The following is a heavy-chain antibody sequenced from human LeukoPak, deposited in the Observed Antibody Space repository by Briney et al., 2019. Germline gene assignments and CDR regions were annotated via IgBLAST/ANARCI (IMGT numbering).Heavy chain of an antibody. V-gene: IGHV3-33*06. CDR3: AKGGKWDVTPFDY. Sequence: GGSLRLSCTASGFTFSDYGMHWVRQPPGKGLEWVAIIWYDGSNKTYEDSVKGRFTISRDNSKNTLYLQVNSLRAEDTAVYYCAKGGKWDVTPFDYWGQGTLVTVSS. CDR2: IWYDGSNK. CDR1: GFTFSDYG. D-gene: IGHD1-26*01. J-gene: IGHJ4*02.